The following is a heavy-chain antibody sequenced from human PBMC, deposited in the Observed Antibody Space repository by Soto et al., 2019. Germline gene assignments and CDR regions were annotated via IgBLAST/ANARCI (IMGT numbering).Heavy chain of an antibody. J-gene: IGHJ4*02. Sequence: EVQLLESGGGLVQPGGSLRLSCAASGFTFSSYVMSWVRQAPGKGLEWVSAISGSGGSTYYADSVKGRFTISRDNSKNTLYLQMNSLRAEDTAVYYCAKDLEQWLVGITGYWGQGTLVTVSS. CDR3: AKDLEQWLVGITGY. D-gene: IGHD6-19*01. CDR2: ISGSGGST. V-gene: IGHV3-23*01. CDR1: GFTFSSYV.